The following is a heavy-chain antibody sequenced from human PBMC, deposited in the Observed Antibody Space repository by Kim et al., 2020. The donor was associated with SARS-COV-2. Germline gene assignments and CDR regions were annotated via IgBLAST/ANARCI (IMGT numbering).Heavy chain of an antibody. CDR3: ARGVDF. Sequence: DASEKYYVASVEGRFTINRENAKNFLYLEIYSLRAEDTAVYYCARGVDFWGQGTLVTVSS. J-gene: IGHJ4*02. V-gene: IGHV3-7*04. CDR2: DASEK.